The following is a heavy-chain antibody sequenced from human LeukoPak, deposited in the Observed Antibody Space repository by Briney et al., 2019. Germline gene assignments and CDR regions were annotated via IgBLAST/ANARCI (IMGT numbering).Heavy chain of an antibody. J-gene: IGHJ4*02. D-gene: IGHD1-26*01. CDR2: ISSIGYT. Sequence: GGSLSLSWEASGFTFSSYGMHWVRQAPGKGLEWVSYISSIGYTNYADSVKGRFTISRDNAKNSLYLQTNSLRAEDTAVYYCARDATSGSYHYFDYWGQGTLVTVSS. CDR3: ARDATSGSYHYFDY. CDR1: GFTFSSYG. V-gene: IGHV3-21*05.